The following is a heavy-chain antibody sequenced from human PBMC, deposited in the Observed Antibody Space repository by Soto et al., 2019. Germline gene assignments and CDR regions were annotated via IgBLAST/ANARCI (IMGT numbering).Heavy chain of an antibody. J-gene: IGHJ4*02. D-gene: IGHD2-15*01. CDR2: ISGSGGST. CDR1: GFTFSSYA. V-gene: IGHV3-23*01. CDR3: VKVSGRYCSGGSCYCFDY. Sequence: PGGSLRLSCAASGFTFSSYAMSWVRQAPGKGLEWVSAISGSGGSTYYADSVKGRFTISRDNSKNTLYLQMNSLRAEDTAVYYFVKVSGRYCSGGSCYCFDYWGQGTLVTVSS.